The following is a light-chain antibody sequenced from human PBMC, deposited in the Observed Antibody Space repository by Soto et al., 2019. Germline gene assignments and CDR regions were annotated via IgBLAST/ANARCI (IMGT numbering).Light chain of an antibody. CDR1: SSDVGGYDY. J-gene: IGLJ1*01. V-gene: IGLV2-8*01. Sequence: QSALTQPPAASGSPGQSVTISCTGTSSDVGGYDYVSWYQQHPGKAPKLMIFEVSKRPSGVPDRFSGSKSGNTASLTVSGLQAEDEADYYCSSYAGNTKGVFGTGTQLTV. CDR3: SSYAGNTKGV. CDR2: EVS.